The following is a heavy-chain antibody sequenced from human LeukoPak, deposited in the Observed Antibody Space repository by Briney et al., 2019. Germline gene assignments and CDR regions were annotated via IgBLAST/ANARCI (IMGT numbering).Heavy chain of an antibody. D-gene: IGHD2-2*01. CDR1: GYTFTSYY. J-gene: IGHJ4*02. Sequence: ASVKVSCKASGYTFTSYYMHWVRQAPGQGLEWMGIINPSGGSTSYAQKFQGRVTMTRDTSTSTAYMELSRLRSDDTAVYYCARVYCSSTSCPSRRYWGQGTLVTVSS. CDR2: INPSGGST. CDR3: ARVYCSSTSCPSRRY. V-gene: IGHV1-46*01.